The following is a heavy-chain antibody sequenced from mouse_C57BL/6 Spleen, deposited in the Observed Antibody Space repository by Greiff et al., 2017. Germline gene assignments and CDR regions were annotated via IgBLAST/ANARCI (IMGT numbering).Heavy chain of an antibody. J-gene: IGHJ2*01. CDR3: ARPPYYGSSPFDY. V-gene: IGHV5-17*01. CDR1: GFTFSDYG. D-gene: IGHD1-1*01. CDR2: ISSGSSTI. Sequence: EVKLVESGGGLVKPGGSLKLSCAASGFTFSDYGMHWVRQAPEKGLEWVAYISSGSSTIYYADTVKGRFTISRDNAKNTLFLQMTSLRSEDTAMYYCARPPYYGSSPFDYWGQGTTLTVAS.